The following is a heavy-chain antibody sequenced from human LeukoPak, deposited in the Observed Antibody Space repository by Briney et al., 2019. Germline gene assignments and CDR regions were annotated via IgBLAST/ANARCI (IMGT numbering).Heavy chain of an antibody. Sequence: ASVKVSCKASGYTFTSYGISWVRQAPGQGLEWMGIINPSGGSTSYAQKFQGRVTMTRDMSTSTVYMELSSLGSEDTAVYYCARSSSGWWYYYYYMDVWGKGTTVTVSS. CDR3: ARSSSGWWYYYYYMDV. V-gene: IGHV1-46*01. J-gene: IGHJ6*03. D-gene: IGHD6-19*01. CDR1: GYTFTSYG. CDR2: INPSGGST.